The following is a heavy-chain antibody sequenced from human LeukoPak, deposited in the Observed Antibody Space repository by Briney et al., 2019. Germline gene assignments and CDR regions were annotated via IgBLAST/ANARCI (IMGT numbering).Heavy chain of an antibody. CDR1: GYSFTSYW. V-gene: IGHV5-51*01. J-gene: IGHJ4*02. CDR2: IYPGDSDT. CDR3: ARREGSGTYYPLDFDY. Sequence: GESLKISGKGSGYSFTSYWIGWVRQMPGKGLGWMGIIYPGDSDTRYSPSFQGQVPISADKSISTAYLQWSSLKASDTAMYYCARREGSGTYYPLDFDYWGQGTLVTVSS. D-gene: IGHD3-10*01.